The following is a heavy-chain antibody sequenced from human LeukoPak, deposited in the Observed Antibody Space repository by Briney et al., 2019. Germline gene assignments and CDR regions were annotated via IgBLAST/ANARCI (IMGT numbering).Heavy chain of an antibody. CDR1: GYTFTSYG. V-gene: IGHV1-46*01. CDR3: ARDPAEFIAAAGTFDY. CDR2: INPSGGST. Sequence: ASVKVSCKASGYTFTSYGISWVRQAPGQGLEWMGIINPSGGSTSYAQKFQGRVTMTRDTSTSTVYMELSSLRSEDTAVYYCARDPAEFIAAAGTFDYWGQGTLVTVSS. J-gene: IGHJ4*02. D-gene: IGHD6-13*01.